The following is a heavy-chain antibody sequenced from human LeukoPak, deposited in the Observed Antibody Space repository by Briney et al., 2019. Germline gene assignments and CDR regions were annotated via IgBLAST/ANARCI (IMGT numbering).Heavy chain of an antibody. J-gene: IGHJ4*02. CDR3: ARRDILTGILDY. Sequence: GESLKISCKGSGYSFTNYWIGWVRQMPGKGLEWMGIISPDDSDTRYSPSFQGQVTISADKSISTAYLQWSSLKASDSATYYCARRDILTGILDYWGQGTLVTVSS. D-gene: IGHD3-9*01. V-gene: IGHV5-51*01. CDR1: GYSFTNYW. CDR2: ISPDDSDT.